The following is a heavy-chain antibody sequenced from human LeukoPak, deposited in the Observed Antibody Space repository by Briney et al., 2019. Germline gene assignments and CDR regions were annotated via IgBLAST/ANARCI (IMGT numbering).Heavy chain of an antibody. CDR3: AKSPIFQDY. D-gene: IGHD3-3*01. CDR2: ISGSGDTT. J-gene: IGHJ4*02. V-gene: IGHV3-23*01. CDR1: GFTFSSYA. Sequence: PGGSLRLSCAASGFTFSSYAMSWVRQAPGKGLEWVSAISGSGDTTYYTDSVKGRFATSRDNSKNTLYLQMNSLRAEDTAVYYCAKSPIFQDYWGQGTLVTVSS.